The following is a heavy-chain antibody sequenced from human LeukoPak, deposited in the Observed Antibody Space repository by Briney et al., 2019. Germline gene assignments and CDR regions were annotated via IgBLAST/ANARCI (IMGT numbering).Heavy chain of an antibody. D-gene: IGHD6-13*01. V-gene: IGHV4-39*07. CDR1: GGSISNSNFY. Sequence: NPSETLSLTCSVSGGSISNSNFYWGWVRQPPGKGLEWIGSMYYSGSTFYNPSLKSRVTISVDTSKNQFSLKLSSVTAADTAVYYCARVYYSNSYDYWYFDLWGRGTLVTVSS. CDR3: ARVYYSNSYDYWYFDL. CDR2: MYYSGST. J-gene: IGHJ2*01.